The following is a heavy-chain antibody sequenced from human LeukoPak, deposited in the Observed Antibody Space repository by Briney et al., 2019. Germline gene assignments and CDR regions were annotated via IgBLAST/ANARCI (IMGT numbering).Heavy chain of an antibody. CDR1: GYTFTSYG. J-gene: IGHJ4*02. CDR2: ISAYNGNT. Sequence: GASVKVSCKASGYTFTSYGISWVRQAPGQGLEWMGWISAYNGNTNYAQKLQGRVTMTTDTSTSTAYMELRSLRSDDTAVYYCARDSGSLSLYDYVWGSYRRLFDYWGQGTLVTVSS. V-gene: IGHV1-18*01. D-gene: IGHD3-16*02. CDR3: ARDSGSLSLYDYVWGSYRRLFDY.